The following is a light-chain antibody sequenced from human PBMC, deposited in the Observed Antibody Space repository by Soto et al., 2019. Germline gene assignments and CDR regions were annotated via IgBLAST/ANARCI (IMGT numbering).Light chain of an antibody. CDR3: PHYESPVTGT. CDR2: AAS. J-gene: IGKJ1*01. Sequence: EVVLTQSPGTVSLSPGERATLSCRASQSVTSNYVAWYKQTPVQAPRLLIYAASSRATGIPARFSGSGSGTDLTHTTSRLESEDFAVYDWPHYESPVTGTFRQGTKVDIK. CDR1: QSVTSNY. V-gene: IGKV3-20*01.